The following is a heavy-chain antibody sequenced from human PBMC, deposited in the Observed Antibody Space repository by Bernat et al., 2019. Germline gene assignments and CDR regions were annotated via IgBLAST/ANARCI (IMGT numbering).Heavy chain of an antibody. CDR3: AREEGVTTVTTLDTMADFLYGMDV. V-gene: IGHV1-18*01. D-gene: IGHD4-17*01. CDR1: GYTFTSYG. Sequence: QVQLVQSGAEVKKPGASVKVSCKASGYTFTSYGISWVRQAPGQGLEWMGWISAYNGNTNYAQKLQGRVTMTTDTSTSTAYVERRSLRSDDTAVYYCAREEGVTTVTTLDTMADFLYGMDVWGQGTTVTVSS. CDR2: ISAYNGNT. J-gene: IGHJ6*02.